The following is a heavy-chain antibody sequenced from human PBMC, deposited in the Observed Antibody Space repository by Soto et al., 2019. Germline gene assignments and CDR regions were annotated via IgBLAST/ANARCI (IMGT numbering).Heavy chain of an antibody. Sequence: QVQLQESGPGLLKPSETLSLTCTVSGGPINNYYWSWIRQPAGKGLEWLGRIYTSGSTNYNPSLKSRLSMSIDKSKNHFSLRLTSVTAADTAVYYCARLSISWYYFDYWGPGTLDTVSS. V-gene: IGHV4-4*07. CDR2: IYTSGST. CDR1: GGPINNYY. CDR3: ARLSISWYYFDY. J-gene: IGHJ4*02. D-gene: IGHD6-13*01.